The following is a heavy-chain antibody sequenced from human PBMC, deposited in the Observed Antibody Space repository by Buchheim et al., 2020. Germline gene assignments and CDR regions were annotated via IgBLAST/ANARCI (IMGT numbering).Heavy chain of an antibody. V-gene: IGHV5-51*01. Sequence: EVQLVQSGAEVKKPGESLMISCKASGYTFTNYYIGWVRQVPGKGLEWMGSIYAGDSDTRYSPSFQGQVTISADKSITTGYLQWGSLKASDSAMYYCVKSLGPCTASTCRFFDSWGQGTL. CDR1: GYTFTNYY. CDR3: VKSLGPCTASTCRFFDS. CDR2: IYAGDSDT. D-gene: IGHD2-8*02. J-gene: IGHJ4*02.